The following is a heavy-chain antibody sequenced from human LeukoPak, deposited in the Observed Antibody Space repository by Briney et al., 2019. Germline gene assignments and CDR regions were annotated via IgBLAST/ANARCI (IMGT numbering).Heavy chain of an antibody. CDR3: AKVFWDDYGGADWYFDL. CDR1: GFTVSSNY. V-gene: IGHV3-23*01. CDR2: ISGSGGST. Sequence: GGSLRLSCAASGFTVSSNYMTWVRQAPGKGLEWVSAISGSGGSTYYADSVKGRFTISRDNSKNTLYLQMNSLRAEDTAVYYCAKVFWDDYGGADWYFDLWGRGTLVTVSS. J-gene: IGHJ2*01. D-gene: IGHD4-23*01.